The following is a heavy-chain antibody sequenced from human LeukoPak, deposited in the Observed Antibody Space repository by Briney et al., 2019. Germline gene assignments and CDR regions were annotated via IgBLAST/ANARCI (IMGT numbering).Heavy chain of an antibody. Sequence: GESLRLSCAASGFAFNTYSMSWVRQASGKGLEWVSFIFSSSTYIYYTDSVKGRFTISRDNARNSLYLQMDNLRAEDTGVYYCARDFYDGFVLDYWGQGTLVTVSS. V-gene: IGHV3-21*03. CDR1: GFAFNTYS. J-gene: IGHJ4*02. D-gene: IGHD2/OR15-2a*01. CDR2: IFSSSTYI. CDR3: ARDFYDGFVLDY.